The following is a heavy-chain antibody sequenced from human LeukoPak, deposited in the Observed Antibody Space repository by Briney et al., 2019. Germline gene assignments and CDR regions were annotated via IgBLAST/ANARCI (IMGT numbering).Heavy chain of an antibody. CDR1: GGSFRGYY. V-gene: IGHV4-34*01. CDR2: INRSGGT. Sequence: SETLFLTCAVDGGSFRGYYWSWIRQPPGKGLEWIGAINRSGGTNYNLSRQSRLTISVDTVKNQISRQLSSVTAADTAVYCCARSFMDVWGKGTTVTVSS. J-gene: IGHJ6*04. CDR3: ARSFMDV.